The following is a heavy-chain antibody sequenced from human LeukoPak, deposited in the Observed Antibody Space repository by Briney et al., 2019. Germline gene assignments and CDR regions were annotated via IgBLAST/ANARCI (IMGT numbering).Heavy chain of an antibody. CDR3: TRGDGAVP. CDR1: GFSFSSYW. Sequence: GGSLRLSCVGSGFSFSSYWMSWVRQAPGKGLEWVANVKEDGNEIYFADSVKGRFTISRDNAKSSLDPQMNSLRAEDTAVYYCTRGDGAVPWGQGTLVTVSS. D-gene: IGHD1-1*01. CDR2: VKEDGNEI. J-gene: IGHJ4*02. V-gene: IGHV3-7*01.